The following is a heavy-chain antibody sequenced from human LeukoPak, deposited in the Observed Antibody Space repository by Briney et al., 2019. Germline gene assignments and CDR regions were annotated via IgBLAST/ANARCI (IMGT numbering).Heavy chain of an antibody. J-gene: IGHJ4*02. CDR2: VYYCGST. D-gene: IGHD5-24*01. CDR3: ARAEDGYAWGVYFDY. V-gene: IGHV4-59*01. CDR1: GGSISSYY. Sequence: SETLSLTCTVSGGSISSYYWSWIRQPPGKGLEWIGYVYYCGSTNYNPSLKSRVTISVDTSTNQFSLKLSSVTAADTAVYYCARAEDGYAWGVYFDYWGQGTLVTVSS.